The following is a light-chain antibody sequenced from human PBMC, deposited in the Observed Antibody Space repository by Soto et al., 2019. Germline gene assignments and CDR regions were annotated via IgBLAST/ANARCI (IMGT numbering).Light chain of an antibody. CDR3: QEYNTWPRT. CDR2: GAS. Sequence: ETVMTQSPATLSVSPGERATLSCGAGQSVNSNLAWYQQKLGQAPRVLIYGASTRATGIPDRFSGSGSGTEFILTISSLQSEDFAVYYCQEYNTWPRTFGQGTKVDIK. CDR1: QSVNSN. J-gene: IGKJ1*01. V-gene: IGKV3-15*01.